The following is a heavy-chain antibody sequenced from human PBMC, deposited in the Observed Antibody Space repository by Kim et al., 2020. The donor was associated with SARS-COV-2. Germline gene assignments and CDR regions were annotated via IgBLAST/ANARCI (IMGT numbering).Heavy chain of an antibody. CDR2: IYSGGST. CDR1: GFTVSSNY. Sequence: GGSLRLSCAVSGFTVSSNYMSWVRQAPGKGLEWVSVIYSGGSTYYADSVKGRFTISRDNSKNTLYLQMNSLRAEDTAVYFCTRVPSGGYYGPSDWGQGTL. V-gene: IGHV3-53*01. D-gene: IGHD6-25*01. CDR3: TRVPSGGYYGPSD. J-gene: IGHJ4*02.